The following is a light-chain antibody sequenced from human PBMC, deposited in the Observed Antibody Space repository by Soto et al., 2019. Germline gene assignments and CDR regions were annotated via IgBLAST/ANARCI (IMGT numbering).Light chain of an antibody. V-gene: IGLV3-25*02. CDR1: ALPKQY. Sequence: SYELTQPPSVSVSPGQTARITYSGDALPKQYAYWYQQKPGQAPVLVIYKDSERPSGIPERFSGSSSGTTVTLTISGVQAEDEADYYCQSADSSVTYVVFGGGTKLTVL. CDR3: QSADSSVTYVV. J-gene: IGLJ2*01. CDR2: KDS.